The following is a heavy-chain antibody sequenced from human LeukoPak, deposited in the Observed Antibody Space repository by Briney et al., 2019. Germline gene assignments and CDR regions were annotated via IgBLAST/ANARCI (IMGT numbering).Heavy chain of an antibody. D-gene: IGHD5-24*01. CDR1: GFTFRNYA. J-gene: IGHJ3*02. V-gene: IGHV3-23*01. CDR2: ISGSGDGT. Sequence: GGSLRLSCAASGFTFRNYAMSWVRQAPGKGLEWVSGISGSGDGTYYADSVKGRFTISRDNSKNTLYMQMNSLRADDTAVYYCAKRRDGYNNGAFDIWGQGTMVIVSS. CDR3: AKRRDGYNNGAFDI.